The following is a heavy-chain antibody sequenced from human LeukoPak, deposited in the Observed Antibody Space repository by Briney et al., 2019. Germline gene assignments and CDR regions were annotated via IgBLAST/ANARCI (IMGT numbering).Heavy chain of an antibody. Sequence: GGFLRLSCAASGFTFSDYYMSWIRQAPGKGLEWVSYISSSGSTIYYADSVKGRFTISRDNAKNSLYLQMNSLRAEDTAVYYCARDGMDYYYDSSDAFDIWGQGTMVTVSS. V-gene: IGHV3-11*01. D-gene: IGHD3-22*01. J-gene: IGHJ3*02. CDR3: ARDGMDYYYDSSDAFDI. CDR2: ISSSGSTI. CDR1: GFTFSDYY.